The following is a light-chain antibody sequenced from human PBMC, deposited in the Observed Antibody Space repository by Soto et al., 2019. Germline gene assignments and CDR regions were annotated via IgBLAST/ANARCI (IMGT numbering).Light chain of an antibody. CDR3: QQRSNWST. Sequence: EIVLTQSPATLSLSPGERGTLSCRASQSVSSDLAWYQQKPGQAPRLLIYDASNRATGIPARFSGSGSGTDFTLTISSLEPEDFAVYYCQQRSNWSTFGGGTKVEIK. V-gene: IGKV3-11*01. CDR1: QSVSSD. J-gene: IGKJ4*01. CDR2: DAS.